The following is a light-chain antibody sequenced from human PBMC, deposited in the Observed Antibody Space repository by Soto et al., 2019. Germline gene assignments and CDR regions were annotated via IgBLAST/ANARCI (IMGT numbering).Light chain of an antibody. CDR2: DVN. Sequence: QSVLTQPASVSGSPGQWMTISCTGTSSDVGGYDYVSWYQQHPDKAPELMIYDVNNRPSGVSNRFSGSKSGNTASLTISGLQAEDEADYYCGSYTSSRYVFGTGTKVTVL. J-gene: IGLJ1*01. V-gene: IGLV2-14*01. CDR3: GSYTSSRYV. CDR1: SSDVGGYDY.